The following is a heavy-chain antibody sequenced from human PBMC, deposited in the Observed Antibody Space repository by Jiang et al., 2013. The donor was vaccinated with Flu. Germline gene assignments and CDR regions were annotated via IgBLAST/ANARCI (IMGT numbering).Heavy chain of an antibody. D-gene: IGHD6-6*01. V-gene: IGHV1-2*06. CDR1: GYTFSGYY. CDR2: INPNSGYT. CDR3: ARGYSSSSGALGY. Sequence: GAEVKKPGASVRVSCKASGYTFSGYYMHWVRQAPGQGLEWMGRINPNSGYTNFAQKFQGRVTMTRDTPISTAYMELSRLRSDDTAVYYCARGYSSSSGALGYWGQGTLVTVSS. J-gene: IGHJ4*02.